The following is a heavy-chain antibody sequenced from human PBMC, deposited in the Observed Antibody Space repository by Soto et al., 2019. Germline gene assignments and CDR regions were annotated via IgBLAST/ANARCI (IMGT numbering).Heavy chain of an antibody. V-gene: IGHV4-31*03. Sequence: LSLTCTVSGGSISSGGYYWSWIRQHPGKGLEWIGYIYYSGSTYYNPSLKSRVTISVDTSKNQFSLKLSSVTAADTAVYYCAREPRDYYDSSGYYPGAFDIWGQGTMVTVSS. CDR2: IYYSGST. D-gene: IGHD3-22*01. CDR3: AREPRDYYDSSGYYPGAFDI. J-gene: IGHJ3*02. CDR1: GGSISSGGYY.